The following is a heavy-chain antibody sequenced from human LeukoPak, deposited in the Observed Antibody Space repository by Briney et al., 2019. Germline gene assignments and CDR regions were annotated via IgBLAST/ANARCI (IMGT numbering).Heavy chain of an antibody. Sequence: GGSLRLSCAASGFTFSSYAMSWVRQAPGKGLEWVSAISGSGGSTYYADSVKGRFTISRDNSKNTLYLQMNSLRVEDTAVYYCARGGSGWYLINWGQGTPVTVSS. D-gene: IGHD6-19*01. CDR1: GFTFSSYA. J-gene: IGHJ4*02. CDR3: ARGGSGWYLIN. V-gene: IGHV3-23*01. CDR2: ISGSGGST.